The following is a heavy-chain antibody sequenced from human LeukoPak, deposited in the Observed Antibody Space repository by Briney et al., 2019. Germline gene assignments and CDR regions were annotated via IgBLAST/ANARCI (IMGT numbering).Heavy chain of an antibody. CDR1: GFTFSSYG. Sequence: GGTLRLSCAASGFTFSSYGMSWVRQAPGKGLEWVSAISGSGGSTYYADSVKGRFTISRDNSKNTLYLQMNSLRAEDTAVYYCAKNLSPNWLAQGPFDYWGQGTLVTVSS. CDR3: AKNLSPNWLAQGPFDY. J-gene: IGHJ4*02. CDR2: ISGSGGST. V-gene: IGHV3-23*01. D-gene: IGHD6-19*01.